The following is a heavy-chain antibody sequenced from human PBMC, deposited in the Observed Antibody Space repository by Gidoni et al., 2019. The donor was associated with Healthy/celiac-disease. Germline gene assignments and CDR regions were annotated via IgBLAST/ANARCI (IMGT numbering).Heavy chain of an antibody. CDR3: AREGDYGWFDP. V-gene: IGHV4-31*03. CDR2: IYYSGST. D-gene: IGHD4-17*01. Sequence: QLQLQDSGPALVKPSQTLSPTCTVSVVSISSGGYYWSWIRQHPGKGLEWIGYIYYSGSTYYNPSLKSRVTISVDTSKNQFSLKLSSVTAADTAVYYCAREGDYGWFDPWGQGTLVTVSS. CDR1: VVSISSGGYY. J-gene: IGHJ5*02.